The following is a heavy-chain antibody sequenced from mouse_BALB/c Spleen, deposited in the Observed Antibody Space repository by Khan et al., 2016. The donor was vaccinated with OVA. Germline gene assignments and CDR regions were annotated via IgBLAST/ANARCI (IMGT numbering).Heavy chain of an antibody. CDR3: ARQPYYHYNIMDY. CDR2: IWSDGST. CDR1: GFSSTNYG. Sequence: VQLQESGPGLVAPSQSLSITCTISGFSSTNYGVHWIRQPPGKGLEWLVVIWSDGSTTYNSALKSRLTITKDNSKSQVFLQMNSLQTDDTAIYFCARQPYYHYNIMDYWGQGTSVTVSS. V-gene: IGHV2-6-1*01. J-gene: IGHJ4*01. D-gene: IGHD2-10*01.